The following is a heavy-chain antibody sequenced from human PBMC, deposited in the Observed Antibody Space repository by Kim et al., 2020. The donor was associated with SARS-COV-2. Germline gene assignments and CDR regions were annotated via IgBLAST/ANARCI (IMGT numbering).Heavy chain of an antibody. CDR1: GYSFTSYG. Sequence: ASVKVSCKASGYSFTSYGISWVRQAPGQGLEWMGWISAYNGNTNYAQKLQGRVTMTTDTSTSTAYMELRSLRSDDTAVYYCARTNYYDSSGYYLLDVYYYYGMDVWGQGTTVTVSS. CDR2: ISAYNGNT. J-gene: IGHJ6*02. V-gene: IGHV1-18*01. D-gene: IGHD3-22*01. CDR3: ARTNYYDSSGYYLLDVYYYYGMDV.